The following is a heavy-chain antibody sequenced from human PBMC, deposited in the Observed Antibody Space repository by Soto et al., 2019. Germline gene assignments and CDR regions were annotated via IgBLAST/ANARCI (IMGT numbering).Heavy chain of an antibody. CDR1: GDSVSSNSAA. D-gene: IGHD6-19*01. CDR2: TYYRSKWHN. V-gene: IGHV6-1*01. CDR3: ARDGSGAVALVDY. J-gene: IGHJ4*02. Sequence: SQTLSLPCAISGDSVSSNSAAWNWIRQSPSRGLEWLGRTYYRSKWHNEYAVSVKSRITIKVDTSKNTLYLQMNSLRAEDTAVYHCARDGSGAVALVDYWGQGTLVTVSS.